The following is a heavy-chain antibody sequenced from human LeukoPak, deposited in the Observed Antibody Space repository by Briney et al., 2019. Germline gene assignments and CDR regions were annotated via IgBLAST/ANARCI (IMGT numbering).Heavy chain of an antibody. V-gene: IGHV1-46*01. CDR3: AREEGYCSGGSCYYYGMDV. CDR2: INPSGGST. D-gene: IGHD2-15*01. CDR1: GYTFTSYY. J-gene: IGHJ6*04. Sequence: ASVKLSCKASGYTFTSYYMHWVRQAPGQGLEWMGIINPSGGSTSYAQKFQGRVTMTRDTSTSTVYMELSSLRSEDTAVYYCAREEGYCSGGSCYYYGMDVWGKGTTVTVSS.